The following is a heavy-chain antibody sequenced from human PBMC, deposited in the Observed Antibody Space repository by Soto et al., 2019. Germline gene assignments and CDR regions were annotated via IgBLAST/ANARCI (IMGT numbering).Heavy chain of an antibody. CDR3: ARAGAHDSWSGYKSQYYYYAMDV. Sequence: PSQTLSLTCAISGDSVSSNSAAWNWIRQSPSRGLEWLGRTYYRSKWYNDYAVSVKSRITINPDTSKKHFSLQLNSVTPEDTAVYYCARAGAHDSWSGYKSQYYYYAMDVWGQGTTVTVSS. V-gene: IGHV6-1*01. CDR1: GDSVSSNSAA. D-gene: IGHD3-3*01. CDR2: TYYRSKWYN. J-gene: IGHJ6*02.